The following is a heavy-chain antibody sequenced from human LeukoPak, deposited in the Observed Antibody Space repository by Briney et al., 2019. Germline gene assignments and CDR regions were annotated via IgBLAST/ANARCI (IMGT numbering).Heavy chain of an antibody. CDR1: GFTFSSYS. CDR2: ISSSSSTI. J-gene: IGHJ5*02. Sequence: PGGSLRLSCAASGFTFSSYSMNWLRQAPGKGLEWVSYISSSSSTIYYADSVKGRFTISRDNAKNSLYLQMNSLRAEDTAVYYCASLGPRFDPWGQGTLVTVSS. CDR3: ASLGPRFDP. V-gene: IGHV3-48*01.